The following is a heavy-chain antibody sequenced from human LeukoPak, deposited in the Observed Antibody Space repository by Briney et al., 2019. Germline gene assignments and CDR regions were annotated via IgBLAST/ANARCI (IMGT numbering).Heavy chain of an antibody. D-gene: IGHD1-14*01. J-gene: IGHJ3*02. CDR3: AETTKTWRAPGRPFDI. CDR2: FNPEDGET. V-gene: IGHV1-24*01. CDR1: GYTLTELS. Sequence: ASVRVSCMVSGYTLTELSMHWVRQAPGKGLEWMGGFNPEDGETIYAQTLKGRVTMTGDTSTNTVYMELNSLRTEDTAVYYCAETTKTWRAPGRPFDIWGQGTMVTVPS.